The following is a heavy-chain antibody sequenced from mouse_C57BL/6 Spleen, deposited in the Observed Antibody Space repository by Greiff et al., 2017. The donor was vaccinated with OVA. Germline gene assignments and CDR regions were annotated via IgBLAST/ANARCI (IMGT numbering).Heavy chain of an antibody. D-gene: IGHD1-1*01. J-gene: IGHJ3*01. V-gene: IGHV2-2*01. CDR3: ARNYYYGSIFAY. CDR1: GFSLTSYG. CDR2: IWSGGST. Sequence: QVQLQQSGPGLVQPSQSLSITCTVSGFSLTSYGVHWVRQSPGKGLEWLGVIWSGGSTDYNAAFISRLSISKDNSKSQVFFKMNSLQADDTAIYYCARNYYYGSIFAYWGQGTLVTVSA.